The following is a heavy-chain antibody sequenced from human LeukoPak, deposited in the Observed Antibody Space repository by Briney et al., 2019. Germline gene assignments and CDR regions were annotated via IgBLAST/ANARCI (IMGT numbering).Heavy chain of an antibody. CDR1: GFTNDDYA. CDR3: AKGGGYDILTGTPFDY. CDR2: ISWNSGSI. V-gene: IGHV3-9*01. Sequence: PGGSLRLSCAASGFTNDDYAMHWVRQAAGKGLEWVSGISWNSGSIGYADSVKGRFTISRDNAKNSLYLQMNSLRAEDTALYYCAKGGGYDILTGTPFDYWGQGTLVTVSS. D-gene: IGHD3-9*01. J-gene: IGHJ4*02.